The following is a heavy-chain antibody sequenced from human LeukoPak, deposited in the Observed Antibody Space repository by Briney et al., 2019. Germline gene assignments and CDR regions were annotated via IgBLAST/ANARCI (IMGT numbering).Heavy chain of an antibody. J-gene: IGHJ5*02. CDR3: AKDRYSNYGNWFDP. D-gene: IGHD4-11*01. Sequence: GGSLRLSCVASGFYFSDYAMNWVRQAPGKGLEWVSAISGSGGTTHYADSVKGRFAISRDNSKNTLSLQMSHLRHEDTARYYCAKDRYSNYGNWFDPWGQGTQVTVFS. CDR1: GFYFSDYA. V-gene: IGHV3-23*01. CDR2: ISGSGGTT.